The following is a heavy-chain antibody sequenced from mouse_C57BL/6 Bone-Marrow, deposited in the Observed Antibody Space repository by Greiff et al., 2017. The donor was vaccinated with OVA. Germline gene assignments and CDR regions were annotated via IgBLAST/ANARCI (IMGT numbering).Heavy chain of an antibody. CDR2: IYWDDDK. CDR1: GFSLSTSGMG. Sequence: QVTLKESGPGILQSSQTLSLTCSFSGFSLSTSGMGVSWIRQPSGKGLEWLAHIYWDDDKRYNPSLKSRLTISKDTSRNQVFLKITSVDTADTATYYCARDFTTVVATRYFDVWGTGTTVTVSS. V-gene: IGHV8-12*01. D-gene: IGHD1-1*01. CDR3: ARDFTTVVATRYFDV. J-gene: IGHJ1*03.